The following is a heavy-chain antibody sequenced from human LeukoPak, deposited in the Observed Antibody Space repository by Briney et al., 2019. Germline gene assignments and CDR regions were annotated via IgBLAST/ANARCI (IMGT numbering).Heavy chain of an antibody. J-gene: IGHJ6*03. CDR2: ISSSSSYI. D-gene: IGHD4-23*01. CDR3: ARDGDTVLTRGYYYYMDV. V-gene: IGHV3-21*01. CDR1: GFTFSSYS. Sequence: GGSLRLSCAASGFTFSSYSMNWVRQAPGKGLEWVSSISSSSSYIYYADSVKGRFTISRDNSKNTLYLQMNSLRAEDTAVYYCARDGDTVLTRGYYYYMDVWGKGTTVTVSS.